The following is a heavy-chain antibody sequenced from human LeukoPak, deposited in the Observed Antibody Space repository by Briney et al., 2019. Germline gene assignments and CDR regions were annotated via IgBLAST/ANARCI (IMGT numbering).Heavy chain of an antibody. D-gene: IGHD2-15*01. CDR3: ARLRACSSGSCHPVGYFDY. V-gene: IGHV4-59*08. J-gene: IGHJ4*02. Sequence: PSETLSLTCTVSGGSISNYYWSWIRQPPGKGLEWIGYIYYSGSTYHNPSLKSRVTISVDTSKNQFSLKLRSVTAADTAVYYCARLRACSSGSCHPVGYFDYWGQGTLVTVSS. CDR1: GGSISNYY. CDR2: IYYSGST.